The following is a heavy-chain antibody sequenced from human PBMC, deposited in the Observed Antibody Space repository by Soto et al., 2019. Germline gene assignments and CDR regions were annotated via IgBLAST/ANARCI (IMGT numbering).Heavy chain of an antibody. CDR3: ARDQPGYSYGYGLGY. Sequence: SVGSLRLSCAASGFNVSSDYMSWHRQAPGKGLEWVSVIYSGGGTFYADSVKGRFTISRDNAKNSLYLQMNSLRAEDTAVYYCARDQPGYSYGYGLGYWGQGTLVTYPQ. D-gene: IGHD5-18*01. V-gene: IGHV3-53*01. J-gene: IGHJ4*02. CDR1: GFNVSSDY. CDR2: IYSGGGT.